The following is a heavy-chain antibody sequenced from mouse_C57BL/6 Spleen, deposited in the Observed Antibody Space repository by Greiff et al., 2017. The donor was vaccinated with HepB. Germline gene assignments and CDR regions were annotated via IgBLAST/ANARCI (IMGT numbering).Heavy chain of an antibody. CDR2: IDPETGGT. D-gene: IGHD3-2*02. CDR1: GYTFTDYE. V-gene: IGHV1-15*01. CDR3: TRRGQLRPENYAMDY. Sequence: VQLVESGAELVRPGASVTLSCKASGYTFTDYEMHWVKQTPVHGLEWIGAIDPETGGTAYNQKFKGKAILTADNASSTAYMELRSLTSEDSAVYYCTRRGQLRPENYAMDYWGQGTSVTVSS. J-gene: IGHJ4*01.